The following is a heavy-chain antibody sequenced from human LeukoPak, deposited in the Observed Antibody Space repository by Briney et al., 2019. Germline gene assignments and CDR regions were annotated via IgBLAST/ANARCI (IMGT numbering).Heavy chain of an antibody. CDR2: IYTSGST. D-gene: IGHD6-13*01. CDR1: GGSISSYY. V-gene: IGHV4-4*07. Sequence: PSETLSLTCTVSGGSISSYYWSWIRQPAGKGLEWIGRIYTSGSTNYNPSLKSRVTMSVDTSRNQFSLKLSSVTAADTAVYYCASTYSSNGMDVWGRGTTVTVSS. CDR3: ASTYSSNGMDV. J-gene: IGHJ6*02.